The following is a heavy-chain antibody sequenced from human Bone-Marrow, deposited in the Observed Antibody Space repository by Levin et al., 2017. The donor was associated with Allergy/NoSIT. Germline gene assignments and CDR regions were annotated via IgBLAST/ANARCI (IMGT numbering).Heavy chain of an antibody. CDR1: GLIFSNYA. CDR3: AGYDTSGYHAPFDY. CDR2: ISGSGSNT. V-gene: IGHV3-23*01. Sequence: QPGGSLRLSCAASGLIFSNYAMNWVRQAPGKGLEWVSQISGSGSNTPYADSVRGRFTFSRDNSNNTVYLQMNSLRADDTAVYYCAGYDTSGYHAPFDYWGQGTLVTVSS. J-gene: IGHJ4*02. D-gene: IGHD3-22*01.